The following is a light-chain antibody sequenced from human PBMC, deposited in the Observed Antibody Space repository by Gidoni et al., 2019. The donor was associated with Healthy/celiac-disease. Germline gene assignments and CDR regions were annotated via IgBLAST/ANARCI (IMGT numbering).Light chain of an antibody. Sequence: IQMTQSPSSLSASVGDRVTITCQASQDISNYLNWYQPKPGKAPKLLIYVASNLETGVPSRLSGSGSGTDFTVTISSLQPEDIATYYCQQYDNLPTFGQETRLEIK. J-gene: IGKJ5*01. CDR1: QDISNY. V-gene: IGKV1-33*01. CDR3: QQYDNLPT. CDR2: VAS.